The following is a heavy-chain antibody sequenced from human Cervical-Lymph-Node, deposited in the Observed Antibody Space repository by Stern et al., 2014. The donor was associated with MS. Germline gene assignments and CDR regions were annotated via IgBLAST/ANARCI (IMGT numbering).Heavy chain of an antibody. CDR1: GGSISSRGYS. J-gene: IGHJ4*02. V-gene: IGHV4-30-2*01. CDR3: AREYDASGYYDY. Sequence: QLQLQESGSGLVKPSQTLSLTFAVSGGSISSRGYSWTWIRQPPGKALEWIGYIDHSGGSYFHPSLESRVTMSVDTSKTQFSLKLSSVTAADTALYYCAREYDASGYYDYWGQGTQVTVSS. D-gene: IGHD3-22*01. CDR2: IDHSGGS.